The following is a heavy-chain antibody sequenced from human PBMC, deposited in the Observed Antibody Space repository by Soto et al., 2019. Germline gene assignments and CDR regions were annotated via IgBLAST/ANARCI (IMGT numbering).Heavy chain of an antibody. CDR3: ARDDLGAYHAFDI. Sequence: QLQLQESGSGLVKPSQTLSLTCAVSGGSISSGGYSWSWIRQPPGKGLEWIGYIYRSGSTHYNPSLKSRVTISVDRSKNQFSLKLSSVTAADTAVYYCARDDLGAYHAFDIWGQGTMVTVSS. CDR2: IYRSGST. V-gene: IGHV4-30-2*01. D-gene: IGHD7-27*01. CDR1: GGSISSGGYS. J-gene: IGHJ3*02.